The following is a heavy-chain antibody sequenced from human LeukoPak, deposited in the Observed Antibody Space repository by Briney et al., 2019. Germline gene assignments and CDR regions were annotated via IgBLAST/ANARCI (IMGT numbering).Heavy chain of an antibody. D-gene: IGHD1-26*01. J-gene: IGHJ3*02. V-gene: IGHV1-69*06. Sequence: SVKVSCKASGGTFSSYAISWVRQAPGQGLEWMGRIIPIFGTANYAQKFQGRVTMTEDTSTDTAYMELSSLRSEDTAVYYCATDSGSMRDHAFDIWGQGTMVTVSS. CDR3: ATDSGSMRDHAFDI. CDR1: GGTFSSYA. CDR2: IIPIFGTA.